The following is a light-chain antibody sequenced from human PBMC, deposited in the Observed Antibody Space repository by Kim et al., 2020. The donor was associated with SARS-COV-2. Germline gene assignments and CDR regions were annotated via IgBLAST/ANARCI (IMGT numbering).Light chain of an antibody. Sequence: APGRTARFTGGGDNRGGKRVNWYQHKQGQAPTRVSYYESDRPEGIPERFSGSNTGNTATLAISRVEAGDEVVYDCQVWDSSSDHQVYGGGTKLTVL. CDR2: YES. J-gene: IGLJ3*02. V-gene: IGLV3-21*04. CDR1: NRGGKR. CDR3: QVWDSSSDHQV.